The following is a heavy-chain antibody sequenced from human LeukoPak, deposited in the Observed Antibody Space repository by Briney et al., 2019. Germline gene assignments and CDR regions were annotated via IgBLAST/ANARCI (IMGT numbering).Heavy chain of an antibody. J-gene: IGHJ4*02. CDR3: AKHLRELHLAADY. D-gene: IGHD1-26*01. Sequence: GGSLRLSCAASGFTSSSYALNWVRQAPGKGLEWVSAISGSGGSTYYADSVKGRFTISRDNSKNTLYLQMNSLRAEDTAVYYCAKHLRELHLAADYWGQGTLVTVSS. CDR2: ISGSGGST. V-gene: IGHV3-23*01. CDR1: GFTSSSYA.